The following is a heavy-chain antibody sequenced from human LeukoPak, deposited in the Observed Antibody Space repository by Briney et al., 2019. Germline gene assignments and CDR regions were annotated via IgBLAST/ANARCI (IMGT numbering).Heavy chain of an antibody. V-gene: IGHV1-18*01. J-gene: IGHJ4*02. Sequence: ASVRASCKASGYTFSIYGFSWVRQAPGQGLEWMGWISAYNGNTNYAQKFQGRLTLTTDTSTNTAYMELRSLRSDDTAVYFCAKIFPYCSGGSCYSVLDYWGQGTLVTVSS. D-gene: IGHD2-15*01. CDR2: ISAYNGNT. CDR1: GYTFSIYG. CDR3: AKIFPYCSGGSCYSVLDY.